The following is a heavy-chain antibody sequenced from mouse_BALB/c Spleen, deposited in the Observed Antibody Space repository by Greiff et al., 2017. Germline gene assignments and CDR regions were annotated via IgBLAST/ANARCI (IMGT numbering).Heavy chain of an antibody. D-gene: IGHD1-1*01. V-gene: IGHV2-9*02. CDR2: IWAGGST. J-gene: IGHJ4*01. CDR3: ALSYFYAMDY. Sequence: QVQLKQSGPGLVAPSQSLSITCTVSGFSLTSYGVHWVRQPPGKGLEWLGVIWAGGSTNYNSALMSRLSISKDNSKSQVFLKMNSLQANDTAIYYCALSYFYAMDYWGQGTSVTVSS. CDR1: GFSLTSYG.